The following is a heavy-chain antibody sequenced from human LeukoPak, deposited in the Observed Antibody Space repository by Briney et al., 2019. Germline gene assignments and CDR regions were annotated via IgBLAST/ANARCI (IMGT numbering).Heavy chain of an antibody. D-gene: IGHD3-22*01. V-gene: IGHV1-2*06. J-gene: IGHJ6*02. CDR2: INPNSGGT. Sequence: ASVNVSCTASGYTFTVYYMHWVRQAPGQGLEWMGRINPNSGGTNYAQKFQGRVTMTRDTSISTAYMELSRLRSDDTAVYYCARDALYYYDSSGYDSDYGMDVWGQGTTVTVSS. CDR3: ARDALYYYDSSGYDSDYGMDV. CDR1: GYTFTVYY.